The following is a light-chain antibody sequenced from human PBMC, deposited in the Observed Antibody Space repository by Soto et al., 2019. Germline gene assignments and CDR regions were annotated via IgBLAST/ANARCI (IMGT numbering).Light chain of an antibody. Sequence: QSLLTQPPSVSGAPGQRVTISCTGSSSNIGAGYDVHWYQQLPGTAPKLLIFGNGNRPSGVPDRFSGSKSDTSASLAITGLQAEDEADYYCQTYDRSLSGLFVFGTGTKVTVL. J-gene: IGLJ1*01. V-gene: IGLV1-40*01. CDR2: GNG. CDR3: QTYDRSLSGLFV. CDR1: SSNIGAGYD.